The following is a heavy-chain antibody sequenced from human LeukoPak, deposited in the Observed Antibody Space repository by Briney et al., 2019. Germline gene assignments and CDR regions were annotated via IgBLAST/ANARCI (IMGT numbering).Heavy chain of an antibody. CDR1: GFTYSDYW. V-gene: IGHV3-7*01. CDR3: ARVHNIGDYVFDY. D-gene: IGHD3-16*01. Sequence: GGSLRLSCAASGFTYSDYWMSWVRQAPGKGLEWVAFINHDGSQKSYLDSVEGRFAVSRDNDKNSVSLQMKSLRPEDTAVYYCARVHNIGDYVFDYWGQGTLVTVSS. CDR2: INHDGSQK. J-gene: IGHJ4*02.